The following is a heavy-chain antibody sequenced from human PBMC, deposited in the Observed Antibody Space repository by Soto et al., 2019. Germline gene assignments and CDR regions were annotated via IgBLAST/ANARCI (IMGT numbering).Heavy chain of an antibody. V-gene: IGHV1-69*12. J-gene: IGHJ6*02. CDR3: ARSQIVATKPGAYYYYYGMDV. CDR1: GGTFSSYA. Sequence: QVQLVQSGAEVKKPGSSVKVSCKASGGTFSSYAISWVRQAPGQGLEWMGGIIPIFGTANYAQKFQGRVTITADESTSTAYMELSSLRSEDTAVYYCARSQIVATKPGAYYYYYGMDVWGQGTTVTVSS. D-gene: IGHD5-12*01. CDR2: IIPIFGTA.